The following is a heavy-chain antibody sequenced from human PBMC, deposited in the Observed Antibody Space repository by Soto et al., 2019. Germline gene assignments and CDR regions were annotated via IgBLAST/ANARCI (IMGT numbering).Heavy chain of an antibody. J-gene: IGHJ3*02. CDR1: GFNFRSYS. Sequence: GGSQRLSYAASGFNFRSYSMNWGRQTPGKGLEWVSGISGSGGRTYYADSVKGRFTISRDNSNNTLSLQMHILRVEDTAVYFCAKGGYYSLFDIWGQGTMVTVS. CDR3: AKGGYYSLFDI. V-gene: IGHV3-23*01. CDR2: ISGSGGRT. D-gene: IGHD3-16*01.